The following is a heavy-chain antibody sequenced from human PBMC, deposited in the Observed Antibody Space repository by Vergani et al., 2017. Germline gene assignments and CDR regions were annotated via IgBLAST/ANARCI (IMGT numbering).Heavy chain of an antibody. CDR2: IYYSGST. D-gene: IGHD3-22*01. J-gene: IGHJ6*03. Sequence: QVQLQESGPGLVKPSETLSLTCTVSGGSISSYYWSWIRQPPGKGLEWIGYIYYSGSTNYNPSLKSRVTISVATSKNQVSLKLSSMTAADTAVYYCARQADYYDSSGYYYYYYYMDVWGKGTTVTVSS. V-gene: IGHV4-59*01. CDR1: GGSISSYY. CDR3: ARQADYYDSSGYYYYYYYMDV.